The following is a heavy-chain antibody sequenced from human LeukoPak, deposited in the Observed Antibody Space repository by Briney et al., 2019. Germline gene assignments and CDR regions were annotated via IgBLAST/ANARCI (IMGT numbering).Heavy chain of an antibody. CDR2: INPNSGGT. Sequence: GASVKVSCKASGYTFTSYAMNWVRQAPGQGLEWMGWINPNSGGTNYAQKFQGRVTMTRDTSISTAYMELSRLRSDDTAVYYCAGGRDGSITMVRGVNPPDYWGQGTLVTVSS. V-gene: IGHV1-2*02. CDR1: GYTFTSYA. D-gene: IGHD3-10*01. CDR3: AGGRDGSITMVRGVNPPDY. J-gene: IGHJ4*02.